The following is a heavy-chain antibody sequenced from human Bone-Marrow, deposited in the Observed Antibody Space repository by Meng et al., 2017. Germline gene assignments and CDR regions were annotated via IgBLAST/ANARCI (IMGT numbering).Heavy chain of an antibody. CDR2: IYYSGST. J-gene: IGHJ5*02. CDR3: ARDRGIAAAGQDNNWFDP. D-gene: IGHD6-13*01. Sequence: QVQLQESGPGLVKPSQTLSLTCTVSGCSISSGDYYWSWIRQPPGKGLEWIGYIYYSGSTYYNPSLKSRVTISVDTSKNQFSLKLSSVTAADTAVYYCARDRGIAAAGQDNNWFDPWGQGTLVTVSS. V-gene: IGHV4-30-4*01. CDR1: GCSISSGDYY.